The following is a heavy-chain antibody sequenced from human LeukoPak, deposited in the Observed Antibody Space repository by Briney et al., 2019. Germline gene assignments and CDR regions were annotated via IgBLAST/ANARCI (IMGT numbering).Heavy chain of an antibody. D-gene: IGHD1-26*01. CDR2: ISYDGSNK. Sequence: GGSLRLSCAASGFTFSTYGMHWVRQAPGKGLEWVAVISYDGSNKYSADSVKGRFTVSRDNSKNTLWLQMNSLRPEDTAVYYCAKDRATFYYGLDVWGQGTTVTVSS. V-gene: IGHV3-30*18. J-gene: IGHJ6*02. CDR3: AKDRATFYYGLDV. CDR1: GFTFSTYG.